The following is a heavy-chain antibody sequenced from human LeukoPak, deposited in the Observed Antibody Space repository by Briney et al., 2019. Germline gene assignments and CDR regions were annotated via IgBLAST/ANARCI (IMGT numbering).Heavy chain of an antibody. V-gene: IGHV4-39*07. CDR2: IYYSGST. D-gene: IGHD5-18*01. Sequence: SETLSLTCTVSGGSISSSSYYWDWLRQPPGKGLEWIGSIYYSGSTYYNPSLKSRVTISVDTSKNQFSLKLSSVTAADTAVYYCARDPPPDTAMVYDAFDIWGQGTMVTVSS. CDR3: ARDPPPDTAMVYDAFDI. J-gene: IGHJ3*02. CDR1: GGSISSSSYY.